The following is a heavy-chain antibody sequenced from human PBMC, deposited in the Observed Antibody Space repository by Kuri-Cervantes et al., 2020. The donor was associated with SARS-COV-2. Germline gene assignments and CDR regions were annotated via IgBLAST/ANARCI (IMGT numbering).Heavy chain of an antibody. J-gene: IGHJ4*02. CDR3: ARDNILFSGSGFDY. D-gene: IGHD1-26*01. V-gene: IGHV4-61*08. Sequence: SETLSLTCAVSGGSISSGGYSWSWIRQPPGKGLEWIGYFYYSGITNYNPSLKNRVTMSVDTSKNQFSLNLSSVTAADTAVYYCARDNILFSGSGFDYWGQGTLVTVSS. CDR1: GGSISSGGYS. CDR2: FYYSGIT.